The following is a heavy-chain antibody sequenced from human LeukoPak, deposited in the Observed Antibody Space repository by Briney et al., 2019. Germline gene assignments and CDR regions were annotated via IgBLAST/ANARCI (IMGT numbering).Heavy chain of an antibody. J-gene: IGHJ4*02. Sequence: SETLSLTCAVYGGSFSGYYWIWIRQPPGKGLEWIGEINHSGSTNYNPSLKSRVTISVDTSKNQFSLKLSSVTAADTAVYYCARGGPLDYWGQGTLVTVSS. CDR1: GGSFSGYY. V-gene: IGHV4-34*01. CDR3: ARGGPLDY. CDR2: INHSGST.